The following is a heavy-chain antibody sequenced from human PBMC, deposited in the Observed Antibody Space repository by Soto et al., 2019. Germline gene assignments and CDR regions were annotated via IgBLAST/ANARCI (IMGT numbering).Heavy chain of an antibody. CDR3: ARGSFYDSSQSNYGMDV. J-gene: IGHJ6*02. D-gene: IGHD3-22*01. CDR2: ISAYNGNT. V-gene: IGHV1-18*01. Sequence: ASVRGSCKAAGYTFTSYGISWVRQAPGQGLEWMGWISAYNGNTNYAQKLQGRVTMTTDTSTSTAYMELRSLRSDDTAVYYCARGSFYDSSQSNYGMDVWGQGTTVTVSS. CDR1: GYTFTSYG.